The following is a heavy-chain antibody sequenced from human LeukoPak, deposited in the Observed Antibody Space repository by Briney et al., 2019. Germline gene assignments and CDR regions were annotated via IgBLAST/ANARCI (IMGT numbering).Heavy chain of an antibody. D-gene: IGHD5-18*01. CDR3: ARVTRPRIQLWVQDY. Sequence: ASVKVSCKASGYTFTSLDISWVRQANGQGLEWLGWMNPKNGNTGYAQKFRGRVTITRDTSESIAYMELRSLRSDDTAVYYCARVTRPRIQLWVQDYWGQGTLVTVSS. V-gene: IGHV1-8*03. CDR2: MNPKNGNT. J-gene: IGHJ4*02. CDR1: GYTFTSLD.